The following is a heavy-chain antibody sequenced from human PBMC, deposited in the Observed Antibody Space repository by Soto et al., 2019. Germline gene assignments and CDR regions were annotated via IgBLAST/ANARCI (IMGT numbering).Heavy chain of an antibody. D-gene: IGHD3-3*01. Sequence: GASVKVSCKASGYTFTGYYMDWVRQAPGQGLEWMGWINPNSGGTNYAQKFQGWVTMTRDTSISTAYMELSRLRSDDTAVYYCARDDYDFWSGPKYYFDYWGQGTLVTVSS. V-gene: IGHV1-2*04. CDR1: GYTFTGYY. CDR2: INPNSGGT. J-gene: IGHJ4*02. CDR3: ARDDYDFWSGPKYYFDY.